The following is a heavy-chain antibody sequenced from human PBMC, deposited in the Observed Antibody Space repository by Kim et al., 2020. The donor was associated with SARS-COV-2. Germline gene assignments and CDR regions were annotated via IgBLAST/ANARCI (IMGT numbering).Heavy chain of an antibody. J-gene: IGHJ4*02. V-gene: IGHV4-39*01. D-gene: IGHD5-12*01. CDR1: GGSISSSSYY. Sequence: SETLPLTCTVSGGSISSSSYYWGWIRQPPGKGLEWIGSIYYSGSTYYNPSLKSRVTISVDTSKNQFSLKLSSVTAADTAVYYCARHDPQWLRFEGYFDYWGQGTLVTVSS. CDR3: ARHDPQWLRFEGYFDY. CDR2: IYYSGST.